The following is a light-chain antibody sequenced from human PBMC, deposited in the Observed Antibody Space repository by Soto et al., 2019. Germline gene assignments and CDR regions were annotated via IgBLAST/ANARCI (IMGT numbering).Light chain of an antibody. CDR2: DVS. J-gene: IGLJ2*01. CDR3: SSYTTSSTLR. CDR1: SRDVGAYNY. Sequence: QSALTQPSSVSGSPGQSITSSCTGTSRDVGAYNYVSGYQQHPGKAPKLMIYDVSYRPSGVADRFSGSKSGNTASRTISGLQAEDEADYSCSSYTTSSTLRFGGGTKLTVL. V-gene: IGLV2-14*03.